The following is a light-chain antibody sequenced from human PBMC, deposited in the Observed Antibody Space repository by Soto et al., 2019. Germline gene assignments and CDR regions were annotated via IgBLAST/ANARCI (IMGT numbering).Light chain of an antibody. J-gene: IGLJ2*01. V-gene: IGLV1-44*01. CDR2: NDN. Sequence: QSVLTQPPSVSGTPGQKVTISCSGSNSNIGSKTVNWYQHLPGTAPKLLIYNDNRRPSGVPDRFSGSKSGTSASLAISGLQSEDEADYYCAAWDISLHAVFGGGTKLTVL. CDR3: AAWDISLHAV. CDR1: NSNIGSKT.